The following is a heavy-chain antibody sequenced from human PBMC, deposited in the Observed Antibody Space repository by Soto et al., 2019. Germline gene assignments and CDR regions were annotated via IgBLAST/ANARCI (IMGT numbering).Heavy chain of an antibody. D-gene: IGHD6-19*01. J-gene: IGHJ4*02. Sequence: QLQLQASGSGLVKPSQTLSLTCAVSGGSISSGGYSWSWIRQPPGKGLEWIGYIYHSGSTYYNPSLKSRVTISVDRSKNQFSLKLSSVTAADTAVYYCARAGGLGAVAADYWGQGTLVTVSS. V-gene: IGHV4-30-2*01. CDR3: ARAGGLGAVAADY. CDR1: GGSISSGGYS. CDR2: IYHSGST.